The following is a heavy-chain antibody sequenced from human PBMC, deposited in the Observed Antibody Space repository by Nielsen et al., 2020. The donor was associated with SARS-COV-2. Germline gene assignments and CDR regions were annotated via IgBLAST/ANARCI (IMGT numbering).Heavy chain of an antibody. J-gene: IGHJ6*02. Sequence: ASVKVSCKASGYTFTGYYMHWVRQAPGQGLEWMGWINPNSGGTNYAQKLQGRVTMTTDTSTSTAYMELRSLRSDDTAVYYCARAGVGEVPYYYYGMDVWGQGTTVTVSS. CDR3: ARAGVGEVPYYYYGMDV. V-gene: IGHV1-2*02. D-gene: IGHD3-10*01. CDR1: GYTFTGYY. CDR2: INPNSGGT.